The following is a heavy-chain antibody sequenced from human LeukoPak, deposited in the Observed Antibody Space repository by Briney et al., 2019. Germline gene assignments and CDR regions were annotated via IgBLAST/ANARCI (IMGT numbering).Heavy chain of an antibody. Sequence: GGSLRLSCAASGFTFSNYWMHWVCQAPGKGLVLVSRINSDGSSTSYADSVKGRFAISRDNAKNTLYLQMNSLRAEDTAVYYCARVSSGSYFGYYYYYMDVWGKGTTVTVSS. J-gene: IGHJ6*03. CDR3: ARVSSGSYFGYYYYYMDV. V-gene: IGHV3-74*01. CDR2: INSDGSST. CDR1: GFTFSNYW. D-gene: IGHD1-26*01.